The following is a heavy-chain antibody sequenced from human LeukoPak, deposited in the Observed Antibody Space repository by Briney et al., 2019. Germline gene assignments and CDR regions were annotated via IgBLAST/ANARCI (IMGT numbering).Heavy chain of an antibody. CDR3: AKESYYDSSGYFYFDC. CDR1: GFTFSSYA. J-gene: IGHJ4*02. CDR2: ISGSGDNT. Sequence: GGSLRLSCAASGFTFSSYAMSWVRQAPGKGLEGVSGISGSGDNTYYADSVKGRFTISRDNSKNTLYVKVNRLETEDTDAYYCAKESYYDSSGYFYFDCWGQGTLATVSS. D-gene: IGHD3-22*01. V-gene: IGHV3-23*01.